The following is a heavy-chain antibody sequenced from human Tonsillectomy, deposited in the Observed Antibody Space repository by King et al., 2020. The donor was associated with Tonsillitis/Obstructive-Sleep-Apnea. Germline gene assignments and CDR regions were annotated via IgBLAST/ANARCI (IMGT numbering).Heavy chain of an antibody. J-gene: IGHJ4*02. V-gene: IGHV3-49*03. CDR1: GLTFGDYA. Sequence: VQLVESGGGLVQPGRSLRLSCTASGLTFGDYAMRWFRQAPGKGLEWVGFIRSKAYGGTTEYAASVKGRFTISRDDSKSIAYLQMNSLKTEDTAVYYCTRGATYYYDSSGYSFDYWGQGTLVTVSS. CDR2: IRSKAYGGTT. CDR3: TRGATYYYDSSGYSFDY. D-gene: IGHD3-22*01.